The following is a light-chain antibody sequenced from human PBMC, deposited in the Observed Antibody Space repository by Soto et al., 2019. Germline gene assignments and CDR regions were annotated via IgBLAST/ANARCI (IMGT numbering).Light chain of an antibody. Sequence: TVMTQSPATLSVSPGEKITLSCRASQSVSRNLAWYQQKPGQIPRLLIYATSTRATGIPARFHASGSGPEFTLTISSLQSEDFAVYYCQQYNDWPLTFGGGTKVEIK. CDR3: QQYNDWPLT. CDR2: ATS. V-gene: IGKV3-15*01. J-gene: IGKJ4*01. CDR1: QSVSRN.